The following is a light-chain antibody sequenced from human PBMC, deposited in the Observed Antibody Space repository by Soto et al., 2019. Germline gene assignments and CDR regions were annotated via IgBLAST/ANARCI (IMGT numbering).Light chain of an antibody. CDR1: QSIDKS. J-gene: IGKJ1*01. CDR2: RAS. Sequence: DIQMTQSPSTQSASVGDRVTITCRASQSIDKSLAWYQQKPGKAPNLLIYRASSLETGVPSRFSGSDSGTEFTLTISSLQPDDFAAYYCQQYRHSPWTFGQGTKVEIQ. V-gene: IGKV1-5*03. CDR3: QQYRHSPWT.